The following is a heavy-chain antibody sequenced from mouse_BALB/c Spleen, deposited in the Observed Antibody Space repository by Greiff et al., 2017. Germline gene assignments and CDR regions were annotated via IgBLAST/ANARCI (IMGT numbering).Heavy chain of an antibody. CDR2: ISSGGSYT. V-gene: IGHV5-9-4*01. CDR3: ARVRGDGPLYAMDY. J-gene: IGHJ4*01. D-gene: IGHD2-3*01. CDR1: GFTFSSYA. Sequence: EVHLVESGGGLVKPGGSLKLSCAASGFTFSSYAMSWVRQSPEKRLEWVAEISSGGSYTYYPDTVTGRFTISRDNAKNTLYLEMSSLRSEDTAMYYCARVRGDGPLYAMDYWGQGTSVTVSS.